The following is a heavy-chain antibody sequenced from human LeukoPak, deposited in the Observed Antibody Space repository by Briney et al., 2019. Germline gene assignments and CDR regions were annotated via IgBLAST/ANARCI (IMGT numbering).Heavy chain of an antibody. J-gene: IGHJ4*02. CDR2: IDPTDSYT. D-gene: IGHD1-26*01. Sequence: GESLKISFKGSGYRFTSYWITWVRQMPGKGLEWMGKIDPTDSYTNYSPSFQGHVTMSVDTSINTAYLQWSSLKASDTAMYYCARGQGGGYYWGQGTLVTVSS. CDR3: ARGQGGGYY. V-gene: IGHV5-10-1*01. CDR1: GYRFTSYW.